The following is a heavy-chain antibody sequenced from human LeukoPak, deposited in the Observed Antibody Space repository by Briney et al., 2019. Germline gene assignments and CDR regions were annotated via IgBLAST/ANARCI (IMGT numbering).Heavy chain of an antibody. V-gene: IGHV3-23*01. Sequence: GGSLRLSCAASGFTFSSYAMSWVRQAPGKGLEWVSAISGSGGSTYYADSVKGQFTISRDNSKNTLYLQMNSLRAEDTAVYYCATAGRDGYNYAQEWGQGTLVTVSS. CDR1: GFTFSSYA. D-gene: IGHD5-24*01. CDR3: ATAGRDGYNYAQE. CDR2: ISGSGGST. J-gene: IGHJ4*02.